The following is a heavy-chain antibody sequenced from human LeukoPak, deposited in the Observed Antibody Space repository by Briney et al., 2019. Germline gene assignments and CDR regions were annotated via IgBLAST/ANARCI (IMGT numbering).Heavy chain of an antibody. CDR2: IKQDGSEK. J-gene: IGHJ5*02. D-gene: IGHD6-13*01. V-gene: IGHV3-7*01. CDR1: GFTFSSYW. Sequence: PGGSLRLSCAASGFTFSSYWMSWVRQAPGKGLEWVANIKQDGSEKYYVDSVKGRFTISRDNAKNSLYLQMNSLRAEDTAVYYCAREQYSSSWYRFDPWGQGTLVTVSS. CDR3: AREQYSSSWYRFDP.